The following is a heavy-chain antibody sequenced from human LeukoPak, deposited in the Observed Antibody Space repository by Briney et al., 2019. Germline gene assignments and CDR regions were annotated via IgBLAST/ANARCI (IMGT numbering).Heavy chain of an antibody. Sequence: PGGSLRLSCAASGFTVSSNYMSWVRQAPGKGLEWVSVIYSGGSTYYADSVKGRFTISRDNSKNTLYLQMNSLRAEDTAVYYCAKDRVSQFEPRDTQQLTYYFDYWGQGTLVTVSS. CDR1: GFTVSSNY. D-gene: IGHD6-13*01. V-gene: IGHV3-53*01. CDR3: AKDRVSQFEPRDTQQLTYYFDY. J-gene: IGHJ4*02. CDR2: IYSGGST.